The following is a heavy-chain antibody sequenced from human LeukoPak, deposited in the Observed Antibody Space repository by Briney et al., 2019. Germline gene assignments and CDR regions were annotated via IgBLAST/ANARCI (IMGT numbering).Heavy chain of an antibody. Sequence: ASVKVSCKASGYTFPGHYIHWVRQAPGQGLEWMGRINPSSGGTNYAQKFQGRVTMTRDTSISTAYMELSSLKSDDMAVYFCARDLRRYSYGDFDYWGQGTLVTVSS. CDR3: ARDLRRYSYGDFDY. CDR2: INPSSGGT. J-gene: IGHJ4*02. V-gene: IGHV1-2*06. D-gene: IGHD5-18*01. CDR1: GYTFPGHY.